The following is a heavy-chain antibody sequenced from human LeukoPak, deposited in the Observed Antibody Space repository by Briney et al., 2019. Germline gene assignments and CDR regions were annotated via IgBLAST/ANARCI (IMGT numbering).Heavy chain of an antibody. CDR3: ARAKTNYYGSGSNDY. V-gene: IGHV3-23*01. CDR1: GFTFSSCA. CDR2: LSGNGGRT. Sequence: GGSLRLSCAASGFTFSSCAMSWVRQAPGKGLEWVSALSGNGGRTYYADSVKGRFTISRDNSKNTLYLQMNSLRAEDTAVYYCARAKTNYYGSGSNDYWGQGTLVTVSS. J-gene: IGHJ4*02. D-gene: IGHD3-10*01.